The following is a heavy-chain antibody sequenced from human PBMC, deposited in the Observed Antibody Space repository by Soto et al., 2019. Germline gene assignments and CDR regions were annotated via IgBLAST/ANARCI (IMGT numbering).Heavy chain of an antibody. CDR2: ARNKVNSYTT. J-gene: IGHJ4*02. V-gene: IGHV3-72*01. D-gene: IGHD2-8*01. Sequence: LLESGGGLVQPGGSLRLSCAASGFIFSDHFMDWVRQAPGEGLEWVGRARNKVNSYTTAYAASVEGRFIISRDDSKNSVSLQMNSLKTEDTAVYFCARLMGTSFDRWGQGTLVTVSS. CDR1: GFIFSDHF. CDR3: ARLMGTSFDR.